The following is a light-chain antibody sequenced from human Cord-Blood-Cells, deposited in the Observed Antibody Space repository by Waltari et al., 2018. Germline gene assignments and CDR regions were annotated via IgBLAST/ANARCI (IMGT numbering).Light chain of an antibody. CDR1: SSVVGSDNR. Sequence: QPARPQPASVSGTPCQSFTISCTGTSSVVGSDNRVSWYQQHPGKAPKLMIYEVSKRPSGVSNRFSGSKSGNTASLTISGLQAEDEADYYCCSYAGIYVFGTGTKVTVL. V-gene: IGLV2-23*02. J-gene: IGLJ1*01. CDR2: EVS. CDR3: CSYAGIYV.